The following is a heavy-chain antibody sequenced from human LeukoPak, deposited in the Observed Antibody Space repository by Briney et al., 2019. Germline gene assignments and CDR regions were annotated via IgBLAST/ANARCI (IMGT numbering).Heavy chain of an antibody. J-gene: IGHJ4*02. D-gene: IGHD6-13*01. CDR3: AREVGVAALRIAHLDY. CDR2: IYTGGST. V-gene: IGHV4-61*02. Sequence: SETLSLTCTVSGGSISSGSYYWSWIRQPAGKGLEWIGRIYTGGSTNYNPSLKSRVTISVDTSKNQFSLKLSSVTAADTAVYYCAREVGVAALRIAHLDYWGQGTLVTVSS. CDR1: GGSISSGSYY.